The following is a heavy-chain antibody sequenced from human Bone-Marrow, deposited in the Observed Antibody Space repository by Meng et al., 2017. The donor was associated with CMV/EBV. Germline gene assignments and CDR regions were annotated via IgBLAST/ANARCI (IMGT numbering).Heavy chain of an antibody. Sequence: GESLKISCKGSGYRFTTHRIGWVRQMPGKGLEWVGIIFPGDSDTRYSPSFQGQVTISADKSISAAYLQWSSLKASDTAIYYCARQASSDEVLDIWGQGTRVTVSS. CDR2: IFPGDSDT. J-gene: IGHJ3*02. CDR1: GYRFTTHR. V-gene: IGHV5-51*01. CDR3: ARQASSDEVLDI.